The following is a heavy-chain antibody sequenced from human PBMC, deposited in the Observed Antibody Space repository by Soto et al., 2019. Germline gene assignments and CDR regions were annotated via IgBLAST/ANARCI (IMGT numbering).Heavy chain of an antibody. CDR3: AKDISTYSGSYTYYFDS. V-gene: IGHV3-30*18. CDR2: TSHDGSNK. Sequence: QVQLVESGGGVVQPGRSLRLSCAASGFTFSNYAMHWVRQVPGKGLEWMAVTSHDGSNKYYADSVKGRFTISRDNPKNTLYLQMNNLRAEDTAVYYCAKDISTYSGSYTYYFDSWGQGTLVTVSS. CDR1: GFTFSNYA. D-gene: IGHD1-26*01. J-gene: IGHJ4*02.